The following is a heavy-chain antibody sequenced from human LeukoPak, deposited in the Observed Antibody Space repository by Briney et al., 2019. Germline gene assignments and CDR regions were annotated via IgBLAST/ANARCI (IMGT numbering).Heavy chain of an antibody. CDR3: TSGLYH. J-gene: IGHJ5*02. CDR2: INWNSGSI. V-gene: IGHV3-9*01. CDR1: GFTFDDIG. Sequence: PGGSLRLSCAPSGFTFDDIGMYWVRQAPGKGLEWVAGINWNSGSIAYAESVTGRFTISRDHAKHSVFLQMYSLTVEDTALYYCTSGLYHWGQGNPVTVSS.